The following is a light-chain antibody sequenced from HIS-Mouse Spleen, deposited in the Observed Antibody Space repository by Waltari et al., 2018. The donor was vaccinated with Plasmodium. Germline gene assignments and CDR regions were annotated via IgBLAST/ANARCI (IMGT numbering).Light chain of an antibody. CDR1: QSVSSN. J-gene: IGKJ3*01. V-gene: IGKV3-15*01. CDR2: CAS. CDR3: QQYNNWSFT. Sequence: EIVMTQSPATLSVSPGERATLSCMASQSVSSNLAWYQQKPGQAPRLLISCASTRATGIPARFSGSGSGTEFTLTISSLQSEDFAVYYCQQYNNWSFTFGPGTKVDIK.